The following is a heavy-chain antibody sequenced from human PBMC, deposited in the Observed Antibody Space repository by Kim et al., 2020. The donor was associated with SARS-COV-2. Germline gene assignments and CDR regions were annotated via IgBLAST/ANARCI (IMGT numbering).Heavy chain of an antibody. Sequence: ASVKVSCKASGYTFTSYAIHWVRQAPGQRLEWMGWINAGNGNTKYSQKFQGRVTITRDTSASTAYMELNRLRSEDTAVYYCARTLYDILTGYVYNWFDPWGQGTLVTVSS. CDR2: INAGNGNT. CDR1: GYTFTSYA. D-gene: IGHD3-9*01. CDR3: ARTLYDILTGYVYNWFDP. J-gene: IGHJ5*02. V-gene: IGHV1-3*01.